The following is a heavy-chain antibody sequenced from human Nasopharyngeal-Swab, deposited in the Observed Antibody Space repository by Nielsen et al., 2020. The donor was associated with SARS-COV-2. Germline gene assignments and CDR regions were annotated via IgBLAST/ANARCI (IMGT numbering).Heavy chain of an antibody. D-gene: IGHD1-20*01. V-gene: IGHV4-61*08. Sequence: SETLSLTCTVSGGSISSGGYYWSWIRQPPGKGLEWIGYIYYSGSTNYNPSLKSRVTISVDTSKNQFSLKLSSVTAADTAVYYCRGITGTPGAFDIWSQGTMVTVSS. CDR1: GGSISSGGYY. CDR2: IYYSGST. CDR3: RGITGTPGAFDI. J-gene: IGHJ3*02.